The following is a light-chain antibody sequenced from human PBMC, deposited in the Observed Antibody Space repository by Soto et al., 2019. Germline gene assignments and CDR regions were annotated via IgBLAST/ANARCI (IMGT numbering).Light chain of an antibody. CDR2: FNSDGSH. CDR3: QTWGTGIQGSV. V-gene: IGLV4-69*01. CDR1: SGHSSYA. Sequence: QSVLTQSPSASASLGASVKLTCTLSSGHSSYAIAWHQQQPEKGPRYLMKFNSDGSHNKGDGIPDRFSGSSSGAERYLTISSLQSEDEADYYWQTWGTGIQGSVFGTGNKLTVL. J-gene: IGLJ1*01.